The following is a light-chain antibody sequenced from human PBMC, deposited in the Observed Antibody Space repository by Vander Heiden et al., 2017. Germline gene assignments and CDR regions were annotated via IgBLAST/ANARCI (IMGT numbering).Light chain of an antibody. CDR1: QSLLHSNGYNY. CDR2: LGS. Sequence: DMVMTQSPLSLPVTPGEPASTPCRLSQSLLHSNGYNYLDWYLQKPGQSPQLLIYLGSNRASGVPDRFSGSGSGTDFTLKISRVEAEDVGVYYCMQALQTPRTFGQGTKLEIK. V-gene: IGKV2-28*01. CDR3: MQALQTPRT. J-gene: IGKJ2*02.